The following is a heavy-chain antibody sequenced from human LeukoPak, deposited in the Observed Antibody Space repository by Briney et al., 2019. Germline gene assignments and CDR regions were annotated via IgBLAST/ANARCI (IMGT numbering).Heavy chain of an antibody. V-gene: IGHV3-15*01. Sequence: GGCLRLSCAASGFTFSNAWMSWVRQAPGKGLEWVGRIKSKTDGGTTDYAAPVKGRFTISRDDSKNTLYLQMNSLKTEDTAVYYCTTVSRTFSSGYYYYYYGMDVWGQGTTVTVSS. J-gene: IGHJ6*02. CDR2: IKSKTDGGTT. CDR1: GFTFSNAW. D-gene: IGHD3-22*01. CDR3: TTVSRTFSSGYYYYYYGMDV.